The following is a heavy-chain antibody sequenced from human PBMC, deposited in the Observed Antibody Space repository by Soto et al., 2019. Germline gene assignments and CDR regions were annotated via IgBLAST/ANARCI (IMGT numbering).Heavy chain of an antibody. J-gene: IGHJ5*02. D-gene: IGHD3-10*01. CDR3: ARLTREASDWFDP. V-gene: IGHV4-59*06. CDR2: IYYSGST. CDR1: GGSISSYY. Sequence: SETLSLTCTVSGGSISSYYWSWIRQHPGKGLEWIGYIYYSGSTYYNPSLKSRVTISVDTSKNQFSLKLSSVTAADTAVYYCARLTREASDWFDPWGQGTLVTVSS.